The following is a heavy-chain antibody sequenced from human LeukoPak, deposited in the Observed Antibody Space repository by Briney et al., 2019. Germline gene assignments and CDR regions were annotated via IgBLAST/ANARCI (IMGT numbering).Heavy chain of an antibody. CDR2: ISSSSIYI. Sequence: GGSLRLSCEVSGFTSSTYTMNWVRQAPGKGLEWVSSISSSSIYIYYADSVKGRFTISRDNSKNTLYLQMNSLRAEDTAVYYCAKSGGSGSYYLFDYWGQGTLVTVSS. D-gene: IGHD3-10*01. J-gene: IGHJ4*02. CDR3: AKSGGSGSYYLFDY. CDR1: GFTSSTYT. V-gene: IGHV3-21*01.